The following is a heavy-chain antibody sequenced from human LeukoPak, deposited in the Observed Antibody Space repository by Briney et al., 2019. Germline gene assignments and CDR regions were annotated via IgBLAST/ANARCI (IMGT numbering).Heavy chain of an antibody. CDR1: GYTFTSYG. J-gene: IGHJ5*02. CDR3: AGDPDFWSQGWFDP. D-gene: IGHD3-3*01. Sequence: GASVKVSCKASGYTFTSYGISWVRQAPGQGLEWMGWIGAYNGNTNYAQKLQGRVTMTTDTSTSTAYMELRSLRSDDTAVYYCAGDPDFWSQGWFDPWGQGTLVTVSS. CDR2: IGAYNGNT. V-gene: IGHV1-18*01.